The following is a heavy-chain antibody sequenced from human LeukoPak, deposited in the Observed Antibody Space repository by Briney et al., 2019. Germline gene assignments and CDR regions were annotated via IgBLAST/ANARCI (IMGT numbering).Heavy chain of an antibody. Sequence: SETRSLTCAVYGGSFSGYYWSWIRQPPGKGLEWIGEINHSGSTNYNPSLKSRVTISVDTSKNQFSLKLSSVTAADTAVYYCARVDTAMARPYYYGMDVWGQGTTVTVSS. CDR1: GGSFSGYY. CDR2: INHSGST. D-gene: IGHD5-18*01. J-gene: IGHJ6*02. V-gene: IGHV4-34*01. CDR3: ARVDTAMARPYYYGMDV.